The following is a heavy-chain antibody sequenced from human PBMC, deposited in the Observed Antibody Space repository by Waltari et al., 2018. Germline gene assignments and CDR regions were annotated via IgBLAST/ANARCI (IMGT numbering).Heavy chain of an antibody. J-gene: IGHJ4*02. D-gene: IGHD3-3*01. CDR1: GGSSSSHY. CDR2: IYYSGST. V-gene: IGHV4-59*11. CDR3: ARVGLRFLEWLSFDY. Sequence: QVQRQESGPGLVKHPEPLSLTCTVSGGSSSSHYWSLIRQPPGKGLEWIGYIYYSGSTNYNPSLKSRVTISVDTSKNQFSLKLSSVTAADTAVYYCARVGLRFLEWLSFDYWGQGTLVTVSS.